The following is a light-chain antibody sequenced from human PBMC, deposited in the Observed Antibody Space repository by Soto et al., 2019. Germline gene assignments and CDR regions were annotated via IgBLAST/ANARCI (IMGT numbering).Light chain of an antibody. V-gene: IGKV1-5*01. Sequence: DIQMTQSPSTLSASVGDRVTITCRASQSISSWLAWYQQKPGKAPKLLIYDASSLESGVPSRFSGSGSGTEFTLTISSLQPEDFATDYCLQHNSYPQTFGQGTKVDIK. CDR2: DAS. J-gene: IGKJ1*01. CDR1: QSISSW. CDR3: LQHNSYPQT.